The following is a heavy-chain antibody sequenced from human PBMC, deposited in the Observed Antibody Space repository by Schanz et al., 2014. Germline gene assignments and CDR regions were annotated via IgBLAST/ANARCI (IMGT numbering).Heavy chain of an antibody. Sequence: QVQLVESGGGVVQPGRSLRLSCAASGFTFSSYTMHWVRQAPGKGLEWVAIISYDGNNRYYADSVKSRFTISRDNSKNTVYLQMNSLRAEDTAVYHCVKDLGGSSSSWYSHFDHWGLGTLVTVSS. J-gene: IGHJ4*02. CDR1: GFTFSSYT. CDR3: VKDLGGSSSSWYSHFDH. CDR2: ISYDGNNR. V-gene: IGHV3-30*04. D-gene: IGHD6-13*01.